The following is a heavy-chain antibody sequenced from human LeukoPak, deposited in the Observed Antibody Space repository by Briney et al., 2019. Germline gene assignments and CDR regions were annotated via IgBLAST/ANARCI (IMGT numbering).Heavy chain of an antibody. V-gene: IGHV4-4*07. D-gene: IGHD1-26*01. CDR3: ARDNWSYDTDAFDV. Sequence: SETLSLTCTVSGGSISSYYWSWIRQPAGKGLEWIGRFYTGGNTTYNPSLKSRVTMSVDTSKNQFSLRLSSVTAADTAVYYCARDNWSYDTDAFDVWGQGTMVTVSS. J-gene: IGHJ3*01. CDR1: GGSISSYY. CDR2: FYTGGNT.